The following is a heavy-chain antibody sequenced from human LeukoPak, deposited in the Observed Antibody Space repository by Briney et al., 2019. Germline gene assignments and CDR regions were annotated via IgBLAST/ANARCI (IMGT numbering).Heavy chain of an antibody. CDR3: ARDLRGYSYGMGDY. V-gene: IGHV1-2*02. J-gene: IGHJ4*02. CDR2: INPNSGGT. D-gene: IGHD5-18*01. Sequence: ASVKVSCKASGYTFTGYYMHWVRQAPGQGLEWMGWINPNSGGTNYAQKFQGRVTMTRDTSISTAYMELSRLRSDDTAVYYCARDLRGYSYGMGDYWGQGTLVTVSS. CDR1: GYTFTGYY.